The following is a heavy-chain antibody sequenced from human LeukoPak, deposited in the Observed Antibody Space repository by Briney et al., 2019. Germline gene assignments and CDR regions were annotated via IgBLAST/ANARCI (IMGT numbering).Heavy chain of an antibody. CDR3: ARDYADYVGYFFFDY. CDR1: GFTFNNYA. V-gene: IGHV3-23*01. J-gene: IGHJ4*02. CDR2: ICGGGEIT. Sequence: PGGSLRLSCAASGFTFNNYAMNWVRQAPGKGLECVSSICGGGEITYYADSAKGRFTISRDNSQNTLYLKMNSLRAEDTAVYYCARDYADYVGYFFFDYWGQGTLVTVSS. D-gene: IGHD4-17*01.